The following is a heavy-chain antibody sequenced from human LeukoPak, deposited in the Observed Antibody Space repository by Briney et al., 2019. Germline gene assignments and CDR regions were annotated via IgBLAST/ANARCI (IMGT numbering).Heavy chain of an antibody. J-gene: IGHJ4*02. D-gene: IGHD1-7*01. CDR1: GFTFSSYW. CDR2: IKQDESEK. Sequence: GGSLRPSCAASGFTFSSYWMSWVRQAPGKGLEWVANIKQDESEKYYVDSVKGRFTISRDNAKNSLYLQMNSLRAEDTAVYYCARDAGLNWNYETGFDYWGQGTLVTVSS. CDR3: ARDAGLNWNYETGFDY. V-gene: IGHV3-7*01.